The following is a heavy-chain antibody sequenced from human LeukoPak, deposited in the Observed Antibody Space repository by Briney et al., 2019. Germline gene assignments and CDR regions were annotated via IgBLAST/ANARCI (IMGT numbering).Heavy chain of an antibody. CDR2: ISGSGGST. D-gene: IGHD3-9*01. CDR3: ANSPSGILTVYYYGMDV. J-gene: IGHJ6*02. CDR1: GFTFSSYA. Sequence: PGGSLRLSCAASGFTFSSYAMSWVRQAPGKGLEWVSAISGSGGSTYYADSVKGRFTISRDNSKNTLYLQMNSLRAEDTAVYYCANSPSGILTVYYYGMDVWGQGTTVTVSS. V-gene: IGHV3-23*01.